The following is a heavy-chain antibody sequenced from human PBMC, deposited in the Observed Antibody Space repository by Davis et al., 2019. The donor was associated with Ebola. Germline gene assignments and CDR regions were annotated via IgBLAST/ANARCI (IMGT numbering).Heavy chain of an antibody. J-gene: IGHJ4*02. CDR3: ARDGYSYGNLGH. V-gene: IGHV3-7*03. Sequence: GESLKISCAASGFTFSDYWITWVRQAPGKGLEWVANVKLDGSERYYVDSVKGRFTISRDNAKNSLYLQMNSLRAEDTAVYYCARDGYSYGNLGHWGQGILVTVSS. CDR2: VKLDGSER. D-gene: IGHD5-18*01. CDR1: GFTFSDYW.